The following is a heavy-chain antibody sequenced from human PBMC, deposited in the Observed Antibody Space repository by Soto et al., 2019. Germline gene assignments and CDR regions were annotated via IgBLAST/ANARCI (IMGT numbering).Heavy chain of an antibody. Sequence: XXVRVSFTVSGYTLTELSMHWVRQAPGRGLEWMGGFDPEDGETIYAQKFQGRVTITADESTSTAYMELSSLRSEDTPVYYCARTAGYYYDSSGYYYLDYWGQGTLVTVSS. D-gene: IGHD3-22*01. J-gene: IGHJ4*02. CDR1: GYTLTELS. CDR2: FDPEDGET. CDR3: ARTAGYYYDSSGYYYLDY. V-gene: IGHV1-24*01.